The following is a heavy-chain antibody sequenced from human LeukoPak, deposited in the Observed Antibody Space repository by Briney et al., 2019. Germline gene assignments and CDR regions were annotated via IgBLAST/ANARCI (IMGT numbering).Heavy chain of an antibody. CDR3: ARQLWYAY. V-gene: IGHV1-3*01. CDR2: INAGNGST. Sequence: ASVKVSCKASGYTFTSYAMYCGRQAPGQRVEWMGWINAGNGSTKYSQKFQGRVTITRHTSASTAYMEMSRLRSEDTAVYYCARQLWYAYWGQGTLVTVSS. J-gene: IGHJ4*02. D-gene: IGHD5-18*01. CDR1: GYTFTSYA.